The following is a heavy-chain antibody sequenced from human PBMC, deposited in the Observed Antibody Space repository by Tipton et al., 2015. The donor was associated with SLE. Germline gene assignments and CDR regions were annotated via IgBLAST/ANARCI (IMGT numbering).Heavy chain of an antibody. V-gene: IGHV4-59*01. CDR2: IYDSGRT. Sequence: LRLSCSVSGDSISGYYWSWIRQPPGKGLEWIGNIYDSGRTKYNPSLKRRVNISIDTSSNQFSLKLRSMTSADTAVYYCATEVIAAAGRFVSWGQGTLVTVSS. J-gene: IGHJ4*02. D-gene: IGHD6-13*01. CDR3: ATEVIAAAGRFVS. CDR1: GDSISGYY.